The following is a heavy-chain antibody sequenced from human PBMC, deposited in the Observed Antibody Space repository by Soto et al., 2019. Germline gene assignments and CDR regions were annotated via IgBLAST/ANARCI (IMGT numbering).Heavy chain of an antibody. CDR3: ARSAYYYDSSGQVHYYYYYYGMDV. D-gene: IGHD3-22*01. V-gene: IGHV4-34*01. CDR1: GGSFSGYY. CDR2: INHSGST. J-gene: IGHJ6*02. Sequence: QVQLQQWGAGLLKPSETLSLTCAVYGGSFSGYYWSWIRQPPGKGLEWIGEINHSGSTNYNPSLKSRVTISVDTSKNQFSLKLSSVTAADTAVYYCARSAYYYDSSGQVHYYYYYYGMDVWGQGTTVTVSS.